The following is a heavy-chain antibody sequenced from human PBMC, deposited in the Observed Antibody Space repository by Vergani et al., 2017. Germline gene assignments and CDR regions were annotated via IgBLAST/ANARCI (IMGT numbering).Heavy chain of an antibody. J-gene: IGHJ3*02. CDR3: ARDLSGSYDGAFDI. D-gene: IGHD1-26*01. Sequence: EVQLVESGGGLVKPGGSLRLSCAASGFTFSSYSMNWVRQAPGKGLEWVSSISSSSSYIYYADSVKGRFTISRDNAKNSLYLQMNSLRAEDTAVHYCARDLSGSYDGAFDIWSQGTMVTVSS. CDR2: ISSSSSYI. CDR1: GFTFSSYS. V-gene: IGHV3-21*01.